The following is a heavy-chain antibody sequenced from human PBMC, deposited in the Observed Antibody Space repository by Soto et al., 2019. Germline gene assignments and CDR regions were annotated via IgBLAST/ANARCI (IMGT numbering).Heavy chain of an antibody. V-gene: IGHV3-48*01. CDR3: ARDRGCSGGICYRDLGY. J-gene: IGHJ4*02. D-gene: IGHD2-15*01. CDR1: GFTFSGYS. CDR2: ISSTSDTI. Sequence: PGGSLRLSCAASGFTFSGYSLNWVRQAPGKGLEWVSYISSTSDTIYYADSVKGRFTISRDNAKNSLYLHMNSLSAEDTAVYYCARDRGCSGGICYRDLGYWGQGTLVTVSS.